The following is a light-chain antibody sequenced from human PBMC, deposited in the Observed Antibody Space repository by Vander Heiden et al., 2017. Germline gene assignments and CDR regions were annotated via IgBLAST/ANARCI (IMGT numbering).Light chain of an antibody. Sequence: DIQMTQSPSSLSASVGDRVTITCRASQSISSYLNWYQQKPGKAPKLLIYAASSLQSGVPSRFSGSGSGTDFTLTISSRQPEDLATYYCQQSYSTLPLTFGGGSKVXIK. CDR2: AAS. V-gene: IGKV1-39*01. CDR1: QSISSY. CDR3: QQSYSTLPLT. J-gene: IGKJ4*01.